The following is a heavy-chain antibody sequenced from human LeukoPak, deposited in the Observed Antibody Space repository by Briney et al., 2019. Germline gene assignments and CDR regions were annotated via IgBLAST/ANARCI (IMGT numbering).Heavy chain of an antibody. CDR1: GASIRSYY. CDR2: INYSGST. D-gene: IGHD3-22*01. CDR3: ARDTRSYDSCGYYFFDF. J-gene: IGHJ4*02. Sequence: PSETLSLTCTVSGASIRSYYWNWLRQPPGKGLEWIGYINYSGSTNSNPSLKSRATISMDTSKYHFSLKLSSVTAADTAVYFCARDTRSYDSCGYYFFDFWGQGTLVTVSS. V-gene: IGHV4-59*01.